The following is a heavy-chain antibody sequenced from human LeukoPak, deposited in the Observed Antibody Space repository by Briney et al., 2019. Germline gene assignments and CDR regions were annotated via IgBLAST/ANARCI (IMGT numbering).Heavy chain of an antibody. V-gene: IGHV4-61*02. CDR2: IYTSGST. CDR1: GGSISSGSYY. Sequence: SQTLSLTCTVSGGSISSGSYYWSWIRQPAGTGLEWIGRIYTSGSTNYNPSLKSRVTISVDTSKNQFSLKLSSVTAADTAVYYCARARRSGQWQGYFDYWGQGTLVTVSS. CDR3: ARARRSGQWQGYFDY. J-gene: IGHJ4*02. D-gene: IGHD6-19*01.